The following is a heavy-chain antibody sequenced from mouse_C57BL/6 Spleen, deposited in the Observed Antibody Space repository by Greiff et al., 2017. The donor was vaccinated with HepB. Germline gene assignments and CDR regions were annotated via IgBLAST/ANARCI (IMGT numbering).Heavy chain of an antibody. V-gene: IGHV2-2*01. Sequence: VKVVESGPGLVQPSQSLSITCTVSGFSLTSYGVHWVRQSPGKGLEWLGVIWSGGSTDYNAAFISRLSISKDNSKSQVFFKMNSLQADDTAIYYCARTDDYDVPYAMDYWGQGTSVTVSS. CDR3: ARTDDYDVPYAMDY. J-gene: IGHJ4*01. CDR1: GFSLTSYG. D-gene: IGHD2-4*01. CDR2: IWSGGST.